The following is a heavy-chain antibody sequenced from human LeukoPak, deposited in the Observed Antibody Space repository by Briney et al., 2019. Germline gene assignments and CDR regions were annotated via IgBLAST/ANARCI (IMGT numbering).Heavy chain of an antibody. V-gene: IGHV1-46*01. J-gene: IGHJ4*02. D-gene: IGHD3-22*01. Sequence: ASVKVSCTASGYTFTRYYMHWVRQAPGQGLEWMGIINPSGGSTSYAQKFQGRVTMTRDTSTSTVYMELSSLRSEDTAVYYCARDQSGSSGYYLYYFDYWGQGTLVTVSS. CDR3: ARDQSGSSGYYLYYFDY. CDR2: INPSGGST. CDR1: GYTFTRYY.